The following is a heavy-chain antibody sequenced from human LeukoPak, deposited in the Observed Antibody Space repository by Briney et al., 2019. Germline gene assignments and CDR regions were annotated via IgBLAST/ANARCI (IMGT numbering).Heavy chain of an antibody. D-gene: IGHD5-18*01. CDR2: IQQDGSEK. J-gene: IGHJ4*02. Sequence: GGSLRLSCAASGFTFKGYWMSWVRQAPGKGLEWVANIQQDGSEKKYVDSVKGRFTISRDNAKNSLYLQMDSLRAKDTAVYYCVRLRYTYGKNFDCWGQGTLVTVSS. CDR3: VRLRYTYGKNFDC. V-gene: IGHV3-7*01. CDR1: GFTFKGYW.